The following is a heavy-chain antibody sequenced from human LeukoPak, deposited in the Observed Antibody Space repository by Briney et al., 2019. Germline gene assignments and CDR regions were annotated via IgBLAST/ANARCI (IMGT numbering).Heavy chain of an antibody. D-gene: IGHD3-10*01. Sequence: PGGSLRLSCAASGFTLSSYAMSWVRQAPGKGLEWVSAISGSGGSTYYADSVKGRFTISRDNSKNTLYLQMNSLRAEDTAVYYCATQSMVRGVSEFDYWGQGTLVTVSS. CDR1: GFTLSSYA. CDR2: ISGSGGST. CDR3: ATQSMVRGVSEFDY. V-gene: IGHV3-23*01. J-gene: IGHJ4*02.